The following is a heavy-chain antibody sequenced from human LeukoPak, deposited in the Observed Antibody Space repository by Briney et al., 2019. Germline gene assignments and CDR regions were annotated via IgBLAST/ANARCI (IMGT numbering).Heavy chain of an antibody. CDR1: GYTFTSYD. J-gene: IGHJ5*02. D-gene: IGHD6-19*01. CDR3: ARGGGYLAVAGFFDP. Sequence: GASVKVSCKASGYTFTSYDINWVRQATGQGLEWMGWMNPNSGNTGCAQKFQGRVTMTRNTSISTAYMELSSLRSEDTAVYYCARGGGYLAVAGFFDPWGQGTLVTVSS. V-gene: IGHV1-8*01. CDR2: MNPNSGNT.